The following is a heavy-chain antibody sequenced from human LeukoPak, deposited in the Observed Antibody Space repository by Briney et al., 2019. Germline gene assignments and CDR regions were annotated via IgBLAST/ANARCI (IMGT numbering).Heavy chain of an antibody. CDR2: ISYDGSNK. CDR3: AKDRYYDFWSGYPTYYFDY. Sequence: GGSLRLSCAASGFTFSSYGMHWVRQAPGKGLEWVAVISYDGSNKYYADSVKGRFTISRDNSKNTLYLQMNSLRAEDTAVYYCAKDRYYDFWSGYPTYYFDYWGQGTLVTVSS. V-gene: IGHV3-30*18. CDR1: GFTFSSYG. J-gene: IGHJ4*02. D-gene: IGHD3-3*01.